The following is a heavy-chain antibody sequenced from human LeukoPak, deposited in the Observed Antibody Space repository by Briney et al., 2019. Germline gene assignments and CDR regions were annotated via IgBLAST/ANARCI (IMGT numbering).Heavy chain of an antibody. CDR2: ISGSGGST. V-gene: IGHV3-23*01. CDR1: GFTFSSYA. CDR3: AKGVDIVVVPAALFDY. Sequence: PGGSLRLSCAASGFTFSSYAMSWVRQAPGKGLEWVSAISGSGGSTYYADSVKGRFTISRDNSKNTLYLQMNSLRAEDTAVYYCAKGVDIVVVPAALFDYWGQGTLVTVSS. J-gene: IGHJ4*02. D-gene: IGHD2-2*03.